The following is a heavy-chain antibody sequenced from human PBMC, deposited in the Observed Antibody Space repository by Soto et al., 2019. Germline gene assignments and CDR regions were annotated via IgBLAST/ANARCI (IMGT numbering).Heavy chain of an antibody. CDR1: GGSISSYY. Sequence: PSETLSLTCTVSGGSISSYYWSWIRQPPGKGLEWIGYIYYSGSTNYNPSLKSRVTISVDTSKNQFSLKLSSVTAADTAVYYCARERIAAAVNWFDPWGQGTLVTAPQ. D-gene: IGHD6-13*01. CDR3: ARERIAAAVNWFDP. J-gene: IGHJ5*02. V-gene: IGHV4-59*01. CDR2: IYYSGST.